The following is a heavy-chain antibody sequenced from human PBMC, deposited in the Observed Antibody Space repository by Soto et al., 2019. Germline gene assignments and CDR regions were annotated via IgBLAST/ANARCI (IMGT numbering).Heavy chain of an antibody. J-gene: IGHJ5*02. CDR3: ARDGDPGYSFWSGPLGGGRFDP. D-gene: IGHD3-3*01. V-gene: IGHV1-18*01. CDR1: GYTFTSYG. Sequence: QVQLVQSGAEVKKPGASVKVSCKASGYTFTSYGISWVRQAPGQGLEWMGWVNAYNGNTNYAQKFRGRVMITADESTSTAYMDLSSLRSDDTAIYYCARDGDPGYSFWSGPLGGGRFDPWGQGTLVTVSS. CDR2: VNAYNGNT.